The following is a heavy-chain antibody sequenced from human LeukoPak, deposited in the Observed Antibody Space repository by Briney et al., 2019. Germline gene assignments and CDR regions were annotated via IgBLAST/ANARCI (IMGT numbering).Heavy chain of an antibody. Sequence: PSETLSLTCAVYGGSFSGYYWSWIRQPPGKGLEWIGEINHSGSTNYNPSLKSRVTISLDTSKNQFSLKLSSVTAADTAVYYCARKAYCGGDCYSFDYWGQGTLVTVSS. CDR1: GGSFSGYY. CDR2: INHSGST. CDR3: ARKAYCGGDCYSFDY. V-gene: IGHV4-34*01. D-gene: IGHD2-21*02. J-gene: IGHJ4*02.